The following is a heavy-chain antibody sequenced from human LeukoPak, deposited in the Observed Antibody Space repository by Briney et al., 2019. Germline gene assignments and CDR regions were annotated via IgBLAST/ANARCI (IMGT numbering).Heavy chain of an antibody. D-gene: IGHD3-10*01. J-gene: IGHJ4*02. CDR1: GFTFSSYA. CDR2: ISGSGGST. CDR3: TTRLSVLLWFGESPGGY. Sequence: GGSLRLSCAASGFTFSSYAMSWVRQAPGKGLEWVSAISGSGGSTYYADSVKGRFTISRDNSRNTLYLQMNSLRAEDTAVYYCTTRLSVLLWFGESPGGYWGQGTLVTVSS. V-gene: IGHV3-23*01.